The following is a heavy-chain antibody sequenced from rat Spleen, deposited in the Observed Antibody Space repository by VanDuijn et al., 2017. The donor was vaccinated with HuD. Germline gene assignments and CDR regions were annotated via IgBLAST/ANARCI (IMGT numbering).Heavy chain of an antibody. CDR3: ARHFGLYYFDY. CDR2: IIYDGSSA. CDR1: GFTFSDYA. D-gene: IGHD4-3*01. V-gene: IGHV5-17*01. J-gene: IGHJ2*01. Sequence: EVQLVESGGGLVQPGNSLKLSCAASGFTFSDYAMAWVRQSPKKGLEWVATIIYDGSSAYYRDSVKGRFTISRDNAKSTLYLQMDSLRSEDTATYYCARHFGLYYFDYWGQGVMVTVSS.